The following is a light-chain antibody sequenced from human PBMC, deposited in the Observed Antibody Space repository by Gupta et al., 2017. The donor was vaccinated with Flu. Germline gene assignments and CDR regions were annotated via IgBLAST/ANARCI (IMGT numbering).Light chain of an antibody. CDR2: GAS. CDR1: QSISSSN. V-gene: IGKV3-20*01. CDR3: QQYGNSPLYS. J-gene: IGKJ2*03. Sequence: EIVLTQSPGSLSLSPGERATLSCRASQSISSSNLAWYQQKPGQAPRLLVYGASSRATGIPDRFSGSGSGTDFTLIISRLEPEDFAGYFCQQYGNSPLYSFGQGTKLEIK.